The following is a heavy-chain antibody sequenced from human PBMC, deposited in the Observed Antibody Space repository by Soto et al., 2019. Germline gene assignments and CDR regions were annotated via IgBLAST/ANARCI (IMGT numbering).Heavy chain of an antibody. CDR3: ARVPDY. J-gene: IGHJ4*02. CDR1: GYSISSSNW. Sequence: PSETLSLTCAVSGYSISSSNWWGWIRQPPGKGLEWIGYIYYSGTTYYNPYLKSRVTISVDRSKNQFSLKLSSVTAADTAVYYCARVPDYWGQGTLVTVSS. V-gene: IGHV4-28*03. CDR2: IYYSGTT.